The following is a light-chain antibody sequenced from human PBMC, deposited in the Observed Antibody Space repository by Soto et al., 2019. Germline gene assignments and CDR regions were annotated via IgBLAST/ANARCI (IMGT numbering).Light chain of an antibody. CDR2: DVS. CDR1: SSDVGGYNY. V-gene: IGLV2-14*01. Sequence: QSVLTQPASVSGSPGQSITISCTGTSSDVGGYNYVSWYQQHPDKAPKLMIYDVSNRPSGVSNRFSGSKSANTASLTISGLQAEDEADYYCSSYTSSSTPYVFGTGTKVTVL. J-gene: IGLJ1*01. CDR3: SSYTSSSTPYV.